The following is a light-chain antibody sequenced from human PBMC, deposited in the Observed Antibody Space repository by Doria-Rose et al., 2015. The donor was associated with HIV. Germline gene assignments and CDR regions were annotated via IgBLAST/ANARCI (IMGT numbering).Light chain of an antibody. CDR1: QSFSSTY. CDR3: RQYGTSWT. CDR2: DGS. J-gene: IGKJ1*01. Sequence: EIVMTQSPGTLSLSPGERATLSCRASQSFSSTYLAWYQQKPGQAPSLLIYDGSTRATGIPDRFSASGSGTDFTLTISRLEPEDFALYYCRQYGTSWTFGQGTKVEI. V-gene: IGKV3-20*01.